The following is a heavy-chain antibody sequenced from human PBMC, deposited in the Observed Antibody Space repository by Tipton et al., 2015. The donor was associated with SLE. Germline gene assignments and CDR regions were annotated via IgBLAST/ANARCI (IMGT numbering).Heavy chain of an antibody. Sequence: TLSLTCTVSGGSISSGGYYWNWIRQHPGKGLEWIGYIYYSGSTYYNPSLKSRVTISVDTSKNQFSLKLSSVTAADTAVYYCARALTSNWYFDLWGRGTLVTVSS. CDR1: GGSISSGGYY. CDR3: ARALTSNWYFDL. J-gene: IGHJ2*01. V-gene: IGHV4-31*03. D-gene: IGHD2/OR15-2a*01. CDR2: IYYSGST.